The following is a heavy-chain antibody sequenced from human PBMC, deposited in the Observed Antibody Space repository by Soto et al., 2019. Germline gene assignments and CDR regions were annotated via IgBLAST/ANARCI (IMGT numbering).Heavy chain of an antibody. CDR2: ISAYNGNT. CDR1: GYTFPSYG. V-gene: IGHV1-18*01. J-gene: IGHJ4*02. D-gene: IGHD1-26*01. CDR3: ARTQAGGSSPL. Sequence: QVQLVQSGAEMKKPGASVKVSCKAAGYTFPSYGIRWVRQAPGQGLEWMGSISAYNGNTHFAQKFQGRVTMTTGTSTTTAYMELRSLRSDDTAVYYSARTQAGGSSPLWGQGTLVTVSS.